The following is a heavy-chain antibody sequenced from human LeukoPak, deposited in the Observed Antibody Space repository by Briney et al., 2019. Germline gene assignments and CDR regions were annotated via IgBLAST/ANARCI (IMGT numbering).Heavy chain of an antibody. CDR1: GFTFSSYG. J-gene: IGHJ6*03. V-gene: IGHV3-23*01. D-gene: IGHD5-18*01. CDR3: AKGGYSSGRYFYYYMDV. Sequence: GGSLRLSCAASGFTFSSYGMSWVRQAPGKGLEWVSAISGSGGSTYYADSVKGRFTISRDNSKNTVYLQMNNLRAEDTAVYYCAKGGYSSGRYFYYYMDVWGKGTTVTISS. CDR2: ISGSGGST.